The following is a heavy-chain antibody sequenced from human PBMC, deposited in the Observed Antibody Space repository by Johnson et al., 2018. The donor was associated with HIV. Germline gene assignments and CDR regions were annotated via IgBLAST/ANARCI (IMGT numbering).Heavy chain of an antibody. V-gene: IGHV3-30*02. CDR3: AKGRARTAARQPRGDAFDI. D-gene: IGHD6-6*01. J-gene: IGHJ3*02. CDR1: GFTFSSYG. CDR2: IRYDGSNK. Sequence: QVQLVESGGGVVQPGGSLRLSCAASGFTFSSYGMHWVRQAPGKGLEWVAFIRYDGSNKYYAASVKGRFTISRDNSKNTLYLQMNSLRAEDTAVYYCAKGRARTAARQPRGDAFDIWGQGTMVTVSS.